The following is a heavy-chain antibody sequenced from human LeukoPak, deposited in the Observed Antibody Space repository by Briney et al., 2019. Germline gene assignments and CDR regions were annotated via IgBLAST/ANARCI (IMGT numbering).Heavy chain of an antibody. D-gene: IGHD2-2*01. CDR1: GYTFTNYG. CDR3: ARLNEYQLLSSYYYYMDV. Sequence: ASVKVSCKASGYTFTNYGITWVRQAPGQGLEWTGWISVYDGNTNYAQKIQGRVTMTTDTSTSTAYMELRSLRSDDTAVYYCARLNEYQLLSSYYYYMDVWGKGTTVTIAS. J-gene: IGHJ6*03. V-gene: IGHV1-18*01. CDR2: ISVYDGNT.